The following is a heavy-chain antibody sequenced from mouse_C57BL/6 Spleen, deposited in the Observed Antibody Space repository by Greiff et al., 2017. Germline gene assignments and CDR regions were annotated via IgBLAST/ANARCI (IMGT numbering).Heavy chain of an antibody. CDR1: GYTFTSYW. CDR3: ARRLFITTVVFDY. CDR2: IDPSDSYT. D-gene: IGHD1-1*01. V-gene: IGHV1-69*01. J-gene: IGHJ2*01. Sequence: QVQLQQPGAELVMPGASVKLSCKASGYTFTSYWMHWVKQRPGQGLEWIGEIDPSDSYTNYNQKFKGKSTLTVDKSSSTAYMQLSSLTSEDSAVYYCARRLFITTVVFDYWGQGTTLTVSS.